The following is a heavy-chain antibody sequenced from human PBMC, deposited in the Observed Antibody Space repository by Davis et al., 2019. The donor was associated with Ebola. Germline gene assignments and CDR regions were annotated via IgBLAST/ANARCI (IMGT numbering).Heavy chain of an antibody. Sequence: GGSLRLSCKGSGYNFASYWIGWVRQMPGKGLEWMGIIYTGDSDTRYSPSFRGQVTISADKSIKTAFLQWSSLKASDTALYYCASLRRTITGMDDGFDMWGQGTMVTVSS. CDR3: ASLRRTITGMDDGFDM. D-gene: IGHD2-8*02. V-gene: IGHV5-51*01. CDR1: GYNFASYW. CDR2: IYTGDSDT. J-gene: IGHJ3*02.